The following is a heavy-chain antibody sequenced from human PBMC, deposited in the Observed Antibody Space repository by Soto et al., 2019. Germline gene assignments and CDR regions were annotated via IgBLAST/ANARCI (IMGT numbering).Heavy chain of an antibody. D-gene: IGHD3-10*01. CDR3: ARASALWLGEFSVFDY. Sequence: GGSLRLSCAASGFTFDDYGMSWVRQAPGKGLEWVSGINWNGGSTGYADSVKGRFTISRDNAKNSLYLQMNSLRAEDTALYYCARASALWLGEFSVFDYWGQGTLVTVSS. CDR1: GFTFDDYG. V-gene: IGHV3-20*04. CDR2: INWNGGST. J-gene: IGHJ4*02.